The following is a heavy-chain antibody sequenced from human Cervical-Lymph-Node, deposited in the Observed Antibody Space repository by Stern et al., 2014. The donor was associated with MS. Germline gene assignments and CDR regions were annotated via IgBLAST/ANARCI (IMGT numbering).Heavy chain of an antibody. CDR3: ARTKTVTTYYGRDV. CDR2: IKPVHGGT. V-gene: IGHV1-2*02. J-gene: IGHJ6*02. Sequence: QVQLVQSGAEVKKPGASVKVSCKASGYTFTDYYLHWVRQAPGQGLEWMGGIKPVHGGTNSAQKFQGRVTMTRDTAISPAYMELSRLTSDDTAVYYCARTKTVTTYYGRDVWGQGTTVTVSS. D-gene: IGHD4-17*01. CDR1: GYTFTDYY.